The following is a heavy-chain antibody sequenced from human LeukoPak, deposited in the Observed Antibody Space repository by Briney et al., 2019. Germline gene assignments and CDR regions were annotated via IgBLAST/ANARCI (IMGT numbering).Heavy chain of an antibody. Sequence: PGRSLRLSCAASGFTFSSYGMHWVRQAPGKGLEWVAVISYDGGNKYYADSVKGRFTLSRDNSKNTLYLQMNSLRAEDTAVYYCARALPIAMIVVVYPGGMDVWGQGTTVTVSS. V-gene: IGHV3-30*03. CDR1: GFTFSSYG. J-gene: IGHJ6*02. CDR2: ISYDGGNK. D-gene: IGHD3-22*01. CDR3: ARALPIAMIVVVYPGGMDV.